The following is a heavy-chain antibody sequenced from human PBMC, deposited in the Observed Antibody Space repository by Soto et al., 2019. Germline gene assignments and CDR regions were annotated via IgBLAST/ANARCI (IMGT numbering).Heavy chain of an antibody. Sequence: KPSETLSLTCTVSGGSISSSSYYWGWIRQPPGKGLEWIGSIYYSGSTYYNPSLKSRVTISVDTSKNQFSLKLSSVTAADTAVYYCARRPRVVVVGFDYWGQGTLVTVSS. J-gene: IGHJ4*02. V-gene: IGHV4-39*01. CDR1: GGSISSSSYY. D-gene: IGHD3-22*01. CDR2: IYYSGST. CDR3: ARRPRVVVVGFDY.